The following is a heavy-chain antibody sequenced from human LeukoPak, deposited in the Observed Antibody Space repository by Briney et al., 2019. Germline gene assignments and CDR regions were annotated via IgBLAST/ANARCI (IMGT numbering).Heavy chain of an antibody. CDR3: ARVGYCSSTSCYHTLASGMDV. CDR2: IYYSGST. D-gene: IGHD2-2*03. Sequence: SQTLSLTCTVSGGSISSGGYYRSWIRQHPGTGLEWIGYIYYSGSTYYNPSLKSRVTISVDTSKNQSSLKLSSVTAADTAVYYCARVGYCSSTSCYHTLASGMDVWGKGTTVTVSS. J-gene: IGHJ6*04. CDR1: GGSISSGGYY. V-gene: IGHV4-31*03.